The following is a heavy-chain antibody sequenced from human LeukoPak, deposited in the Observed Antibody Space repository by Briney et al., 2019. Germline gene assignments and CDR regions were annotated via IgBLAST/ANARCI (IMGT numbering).Heavy chain of an antibody. CDR3: ARDSSGWYQFHPDFDY. J-gene: IGHJ4*02. Sequence: ASVKVSCKVSGYTLTELSMHWVRQAPGKGLEWMGGFDPEDGETIYAQKFQGRVTMTTDTSTSTAYMELRSLRSDDTAVYYCARDSSGWYQFHPDFDYWGQGTLVTVSS. D-gene: IGHD6-19*01. CDR2: FDPEDGET. CDR1: GYTLTELS. V-gene: IGHV1-24*01.